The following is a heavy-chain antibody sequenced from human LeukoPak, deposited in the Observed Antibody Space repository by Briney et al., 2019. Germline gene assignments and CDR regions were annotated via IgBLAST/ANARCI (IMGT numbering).Heavy chain of an antibody. J-gene: IGHJ4*02. V-gene: IGHV3-30*18. CDR2: ISYDGSNK. CDR3: AKVKAFGYGYGYTSYYFDY. D-gene: IGHD5-18*01. CDR1: GFTFSSYG. Sequence: GGSLRLSCAASGFTFSSYGMRWVRQAPGKGLEWVAFISYDGSNKYYADSVKGRFTISRDNSKNTLYLQMNSLRAEDTAVYYCAKVKAFGYGYGYTSYYFDYWGQGTLVTVSS.